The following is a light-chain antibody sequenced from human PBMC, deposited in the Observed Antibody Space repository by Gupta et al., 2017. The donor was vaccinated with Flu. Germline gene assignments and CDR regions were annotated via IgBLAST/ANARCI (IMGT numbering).Light chain of an antibody. CDR1: QDISNY. CDR3: QQYDNLPV. CDR2: DAS. J-gene: IGKJ5*01. V-gene: IGKV1-33*01. Sequence: DIRVTQSPSSLSASAGERVTITCQASQDISNYLNWYQKKPGKAPQLLIYDASTLEAGVPSRFSGSGSGTYFTFTITNLQPEDIATYYCQQYDNLPVFGQGTRLDI.